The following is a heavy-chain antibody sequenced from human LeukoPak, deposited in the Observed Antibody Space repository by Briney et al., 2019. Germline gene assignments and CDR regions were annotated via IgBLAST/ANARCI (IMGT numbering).Heavy chain of an antibody. D-gene: IGHD3-10*01. CDR2: IYYSGST. J-gene: IGHJ5*02. Sequence: PSETLSLTCTVSGGSISSSSYYWGWIRQPPGKGLEWIGSIYYSGSTYYNPSLKSRVTISVDTSKNQFSLKLSSVTAADTAVYYCASTPLVRGVSWFDPWGQGTLVTVST. CDR1: GGSISSSSYY. V-gene: IGHV4-39*01. CDR3: ASTPLVRGVSWFDP.